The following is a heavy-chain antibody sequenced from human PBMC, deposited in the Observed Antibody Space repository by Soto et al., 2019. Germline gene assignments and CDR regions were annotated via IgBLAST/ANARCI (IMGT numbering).Heavy chain of an antibody. CDR2: ISFDGSNE. CDR1: GFTFTNYA. V-gene: IGHV3-30-3*01. D-gene: IGHD2-2*01. Sequence: VPPGGSLRLSCAASGFTFTNYAMHWVRQAPGKGLEWVAIISFDGSNEHYADSVQGRFTISRDNSENTLYLQMNSLRPDDTAVYYCARPAATVIYYSGMDVWGQGTTVTVSS. CDR3: ARPAATVIYYSGMDV. J-gene: IGHJ6*02.